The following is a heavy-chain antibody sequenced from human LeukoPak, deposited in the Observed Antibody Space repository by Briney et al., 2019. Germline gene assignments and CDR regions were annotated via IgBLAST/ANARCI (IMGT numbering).Heavy chain of an antibody. V-gene: IGHV3-74*01. J-gene: IGHJ4*02. D-gene: IGHD3-9*01. Sequence: PGGSLRLSCGGSGFTFSTCWFHWVRQAAGKGLVWVSRINPDGSRTDYADSVRGRFTISRDNAKNTLYLQMNSLRVEDTAVYFCAKSMTGLDDYWGQGTLVTVSS. CDR3: AKSMTGLDDY. CDR1: GFTFSTCW. CDR2: INPDGSRT.